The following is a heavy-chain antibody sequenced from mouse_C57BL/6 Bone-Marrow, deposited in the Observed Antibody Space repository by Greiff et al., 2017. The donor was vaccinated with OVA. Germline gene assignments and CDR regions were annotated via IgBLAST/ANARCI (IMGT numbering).Heavy chain of an antibody. J-gene: IGHJ4*01. CDR2: IDPENGDT. D-gene: IGHD1-1*01. CDR1: CFNIKYDY. CDR3: TTSGSSSLNAMDY. V-gene: IGHV14-4*01. Sequence: YLFSPFSSFKFSFTSSCFNIKYDYMHWVKQSPEQGLEWIGWIDPENGDTEYASKFQGKATITADTSSNTAYLQLSSLTSEDTAVYYCTTSGSSSLNAMDYWGQGTSVTVSS.